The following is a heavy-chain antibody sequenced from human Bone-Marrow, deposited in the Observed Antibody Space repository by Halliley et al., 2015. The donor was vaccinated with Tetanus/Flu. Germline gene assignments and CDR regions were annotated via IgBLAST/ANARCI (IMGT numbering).Heavy chain of an antibody. V-gene: IGHV3-11*01. D-gene: IGHD3-9*01. CDR2: ISSGGGTI. CDR1: GFTFSDYY. CDR3: ARDENYDILVGQGRTASDSYYYNMDA. J-gene: IGHJ6*02. Sequence: CAASGFTFSDYYMTWVRQAPGKGLEWVSYISSGGGTIYYADSVKGRFTISRDNAKNSVYLQMNSLRAEDTAVYYCARDENYDILVGQGRTASDSYYYNMDAWGQGTTVTVSS.